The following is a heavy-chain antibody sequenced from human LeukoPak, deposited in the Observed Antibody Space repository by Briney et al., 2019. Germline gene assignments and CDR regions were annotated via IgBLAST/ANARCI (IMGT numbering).Heavy chain of an antibody. J-gene: IGHJ4*02. CDR3: AREGLLWFGELSFFDY. Sequence: PSETLSLTCAVYGGSFSGYYWSWVRQAPGKGLEWVANIKQDGSEKYYVDSVKGRFTISRDNAKNSLYLQMNSLRAEDTAVYYCAREGLLWFGELSFFDYWGQGTLVTVSS. CDR1: GGSFSGYY. V-gene: IGHV3-7*01. CDR2: IKQDGSEK. D-gene: IGHD3-10*01.